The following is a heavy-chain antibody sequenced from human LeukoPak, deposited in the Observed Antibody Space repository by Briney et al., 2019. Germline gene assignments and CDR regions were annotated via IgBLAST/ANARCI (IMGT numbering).Heavy chain of an antibody. J-gene: IGHJ4*01. D-gene: IGHD2-2*01. CDR3: AKGGIVVPTKYYFDC. CDR1: GFPVSSNY. CDR2: IFGGGST. Sequence: GALRLSCAASGFPVSSNYMSWVRQAPGKGLEWVSVIFGGGSTYFADSVKGRFTVSRDNSKNTLYLQMNSLRAEDTAVYYCAKGGIVVPTKYYFDCWGHGTLVTVSS. V-gene: IGHV3-53*01.